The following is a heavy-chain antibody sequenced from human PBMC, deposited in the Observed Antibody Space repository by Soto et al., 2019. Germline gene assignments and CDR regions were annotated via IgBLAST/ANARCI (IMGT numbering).Heavy chain of an antibody. V-gene: IGHV1-18*01. CDR3: ARDSPPVDY. CDR2: ISASNGTT. J-gene: IGHJ4*02. CDR1: GYTFSSYG. Sequence: QGQLVQSGAEVKKPGASVKVSCKASGYTFSSYGISWVRQTPGQGLACMGWISASNGTTKYAQKIHGRVTMTTYTSTSTAYMELRSLRSDYTAVYYCARDSPPVDYWGQGTLVTVSS.